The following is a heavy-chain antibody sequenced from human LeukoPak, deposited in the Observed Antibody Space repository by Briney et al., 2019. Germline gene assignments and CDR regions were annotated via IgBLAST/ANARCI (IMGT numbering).Heavy chain of an antibody. V-gene: IGHV3-30*02. CDR3: AKDPVLDSSGLKESDAFDI. D-gene: IGHD3-22*01. CDR1: GFTFSSYG. J-gene: IGHJ3*02. Sequence: PGGSLRLSCAASGFTFSSYGMHWVRQAPGKGLEWVAFIRYDVSNKYYADSVKGRFTISRDNSKNTLYLQMNSLRAEDTAVYYCAKDPVLDSSGLKESDAFDIWGQGTMVTVSS. CDR2: IRYDVSNK.